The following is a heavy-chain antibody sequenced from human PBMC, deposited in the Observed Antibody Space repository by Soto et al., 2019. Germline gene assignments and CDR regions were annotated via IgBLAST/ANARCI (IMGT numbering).Heavy chain of an antibody. Sequence: EEQLVASGGGLVQPGGSLRLSCAASGFTLRSYWMSWVRQAPGKGLEWLATIKTDASEKKYVDSVKGRFTVSRDNAKNPLYLQLDRLRAEDTAVYYCARDSGDGSGSSVNHYLDCWGRGTLVTVSS. CDR2: IKTDASEK. D-gene: IGHD3-10*01. J-gene: IGHJ4*01. V-gene: IGHV3-7*01. CDR3: ARDSGDGSGSSVNHYLDC. CDR1: GFTLRSYW.